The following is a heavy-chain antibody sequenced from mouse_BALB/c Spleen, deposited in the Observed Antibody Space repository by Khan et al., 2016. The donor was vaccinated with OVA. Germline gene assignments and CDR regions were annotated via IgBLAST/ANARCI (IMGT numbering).Heavy chain of an antibody. CDR2: IRYSGNT. J-gene: IGHJ1*01. V-gene: IGHV3-1*02. D-gene: IGHD1-1*01. Sequence: DVQLQESGPDLVKPSQSLSLTCTVTGYSITSGYSWHWIRQFPENKLEWMGYIRYSGNTIYSPSLKSRISITRDTSKNQFFLQLNSVTTEDTATYYCARSGTTVVAYWYFDGWGAGTTVTVSS. CDR1: GYSITSGYS. CDR3: ARSGTTVVAYWYFDG.